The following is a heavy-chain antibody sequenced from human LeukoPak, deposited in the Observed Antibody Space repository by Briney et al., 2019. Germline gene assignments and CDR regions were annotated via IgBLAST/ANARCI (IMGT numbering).Heavy chain of an antibody. V-gene: IGHV4-38-2*01. CDR2: IYHSGST. Sequence: KPSETLSLTCAVSGYSISSGYYWGWIRQPPGKGLEWIGSIYHSGSTYYNPSLKSRVTISVDTSKNQFSLKLSSVTAADTAVYYCARKNPLYCSGGSCYSLNAFDIWGQGTMVTVSS. J-gene: IGHJ3*02. D-gene: IGHD2-15*01. CDR3: ARKNPLYCSGGSCYSLNAFDI. CDR1: GYSISSGYY.